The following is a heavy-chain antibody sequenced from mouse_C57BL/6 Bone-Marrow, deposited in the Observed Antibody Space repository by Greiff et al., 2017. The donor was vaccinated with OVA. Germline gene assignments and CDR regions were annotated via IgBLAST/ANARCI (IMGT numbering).Heavy chain of an antibody. CDR1: GYTFTSYW. CDR3: ASKGLGRRDYFDY. D-gene: IGHD4-1*01. Sequence: QVQLKQSGAELVRPGTSVKLSCKASGYTFTSYWMHWVKQRPGQGLEWIGVIDPSDSYTNYNQKFKGKATLTVDTSSSTAYMQLSSLTSEDSAVYYCASKGLGRRDYFDYWGQGTTLTVSS. V-gene: IGHV1-59*01. J-gene: IGHJ2*01. CDR2: IDPSDSYT.